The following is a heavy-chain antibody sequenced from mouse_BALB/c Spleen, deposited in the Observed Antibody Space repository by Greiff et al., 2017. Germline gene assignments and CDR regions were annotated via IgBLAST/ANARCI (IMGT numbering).Heavy chain of an antibody. CDR2: IDPENGDT. V-gene: IGHV14-4*02. Sequence: VQLQQPGAELVRSGASVKLSCTASGFNIKDYYMHWVKQRPEQGLEWIGWIDPENGDTEYAPKFQGKATMTADTSSNTAYLQLSSLTSEDTAVYYCNAHPSNWDPDYWGQGTTLTVSS. J-gene: IGHJ2*01. CDR1: GFNIKDYY. CDR3: NAHPSNWDPDY. D-gene: IGHD4-1*01.